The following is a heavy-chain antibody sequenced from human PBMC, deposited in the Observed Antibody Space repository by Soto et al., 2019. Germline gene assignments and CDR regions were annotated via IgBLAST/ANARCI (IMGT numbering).Heavy chain of an antibody. D-gene: IGHD2-2*01. CDR2: IYHSGNT. J-gene: IGHJ4*02. Sequence: QVQLQESGPGLAKPSGTLSLTCTVSGDSITSTNKWSWVRQPPGKGLEWIGEIYHSGNTDYNPSLKSRVPMSVDKSKNQFSLNLTSLTAADTAVYFCAARQLLSFYFDSWGQGTLVTVSS. CDR1: GDSITSTNK. V-gene: IGHV4-4*02. CDR3: AARQLLSFYFDS.